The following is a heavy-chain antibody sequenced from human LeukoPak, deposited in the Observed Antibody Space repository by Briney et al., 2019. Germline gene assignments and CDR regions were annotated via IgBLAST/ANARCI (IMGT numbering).Heavy chain of an antibody. V-gene: IGHV4-39*07. Sequence: PSDTLSLTCTVSGGSISSSSYYWGWIRQPPGKGLEWIGSIYYSGSTYYNPSLKSRVTISVDTSKNQFSLKLSSVTAADTAVYYCARDPGSSSWYGWYFDYWGQGTLVTVSS. CDR3: ARDPGSSSWYGWYFDY. CDR2: IYYSGST. J-gene: IGHJ4*02. CDR1: GGSISSSSYY. D-gene: IGHD6-13*01.